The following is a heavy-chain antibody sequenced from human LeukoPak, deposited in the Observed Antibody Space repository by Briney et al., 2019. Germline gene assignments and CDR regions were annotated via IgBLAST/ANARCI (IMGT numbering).Heavy chain of an antibody. Sequence: SETLSLTCNVSGGSISNYYWSWIRQSPGKGLEWIGYMYHTGHTMYNSSLKSRVTMSLDTSKNHFSLRLSSVTAADTAVYYCARHPLATPFDYWGPGTLVTVSS. V-gene: IGHV4-59*08. J-gene: IGHJ4*02. CDR2: MYHTGHT. D-gene: IGHD2-15*01. CDR3: ARHPLATPFDY. CDR1: GGSISNYY.